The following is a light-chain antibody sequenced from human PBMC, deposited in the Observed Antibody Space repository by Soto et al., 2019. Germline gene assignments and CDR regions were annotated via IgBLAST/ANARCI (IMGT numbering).Light chain of an antibody. CDR1: QDIGNF. V-gene: IGKV1-27*01. Sequence: DSQMPPSLSSLSAYVVSISDLTFLASQDIGNFLAWYQQKPGKVPKFLIYAASTLQSGVPSRFSGSGSGTDFTLTISSLQPEDVATYYCQQCKVAPFTFGRGTKVDIK. CDR2: AAS. J-gene: IGKJ4*01. CDR3: QQCKVAPFT.